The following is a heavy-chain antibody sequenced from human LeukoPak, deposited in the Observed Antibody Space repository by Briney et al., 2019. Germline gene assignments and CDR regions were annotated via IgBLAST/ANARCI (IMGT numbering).Heavy chain of an antibody. Sequence: GASVKVSCKASGYTFTSYDINWVRQATGQGLEWMGWMNPNSGNTGYAQKFQGRVTMTRNTSINTAYMELSSLRSEDTAVYYCATDSYGDPYYFDYWGQGTLVTVSS. CDR1: GYTFTSYD. J-gene: IGHJ4*02. CDR3: ATDSYGDPYYFDY. CDR2: MNPNSGNT. D-gene: IGHD4-17*01. V-gene: IGHV1-8*01.